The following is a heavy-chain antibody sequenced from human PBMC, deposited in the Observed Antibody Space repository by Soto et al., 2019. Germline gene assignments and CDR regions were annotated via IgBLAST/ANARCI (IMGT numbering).Heavy chain of an antibody. Sequence: SVKGSCKASGGSCSSYAISWMRQAPGQGLEWMGGIIPIFGTANYAQKFQGRVTITADESTSTAYMELSSLRSEDTAVYYCARDHVGGSSWFYYFDYWGQGNLVTVS. CDR1: GGSCSSYA. V-gene: IGHV1-69*13. J-gene: IGHJ4*02. CDR2: IIPIFGTA. D-gene: IGHD6-13*01. CDR3: ARDHVGGSSWFYYFDY.